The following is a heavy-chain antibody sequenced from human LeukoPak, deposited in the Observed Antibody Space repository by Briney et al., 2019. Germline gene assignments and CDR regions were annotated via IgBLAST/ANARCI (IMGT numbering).Heavy chain of an antibody. J-gene: IGHJ4*02. CDR2: INHSGST. D-gene: IGHD3-22*01. V-gene: IGHV4-34*01. CDR3: ARVGDSSGYSVLDS. CDR1: GGSFSGYY. Sequence: SETLSLTCAVYGGSFSGYYWSWIRQPPGKGLEWIGEINHSGSTNYNPSLKSRVTISVDTSKNQFSLTLRSVTAADTAVYYCARVGDSSGYSVLDSWGQGTLVTVSS.